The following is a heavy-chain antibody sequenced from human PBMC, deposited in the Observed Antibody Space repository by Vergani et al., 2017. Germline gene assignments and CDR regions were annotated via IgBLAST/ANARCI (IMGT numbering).Heavy chain of an antibody. Sequence: EVQLVESGGDLVQPGRSLRLSCAASGFTFDDYAMHWVRQAPGKGLEWVSGISWNSGSIGYADSVKGRFTISRDNAKNSLYLQMNSLRTEDTALYYCAKALYSNYGGDAFDIWGPGTMVTVSS. CDR2: ISWNSGSI. V-gene: IGHV3-9*01. CDR1: GFTFDDYA. D-gene: IGHD4-11*01. CDR3: AKALYSNYGGDAFDI. J-gene: IGHJ3*02.